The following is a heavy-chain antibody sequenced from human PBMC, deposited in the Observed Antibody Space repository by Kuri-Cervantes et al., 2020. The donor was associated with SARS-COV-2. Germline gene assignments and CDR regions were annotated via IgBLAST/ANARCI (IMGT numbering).Heavy chain of an antibody. D-gene: IGHD1-26*01. J-gene: IGHJ5*02. CDR3: ARDPSKWELLGWGWFDP. V-gene: IGHV3-30*19. CDR2: ISYDGSNK. Sequence: LSLTCAASGFTFNTYRMHWVRQAPGKGLEWVAVISYDGSNKYYADSVKGRFTISRDNSKNTLYLQMNSLRAEDTAVYYCARDPSKWELLGWGWFDPWGQGTLVTVSS. CDR1: GFTFNTYR.